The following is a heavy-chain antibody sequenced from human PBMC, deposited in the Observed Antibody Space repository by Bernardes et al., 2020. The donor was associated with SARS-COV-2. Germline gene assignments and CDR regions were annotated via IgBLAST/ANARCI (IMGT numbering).Heavy chain of an antibody. CDR1: GFTVSSNY. Sequence: GSLRLSCAASGFTVSSNYMSWVRQAPGKGLEWVSVIYSGGSTYYADSVKGRFTISRDNSKNTLYLQMNSLRAEDTAVYYCARDRRGYCSSTSCYLYYFDYWGQGTLVTVSS. D-gene: IGHD2-2*01. CDR3: ARDRRGYCSSTSCYLYYFDY. J-gene: IGHJ4*02. CDR2: IYSGGST. V-gene: IGHV3-66*02.